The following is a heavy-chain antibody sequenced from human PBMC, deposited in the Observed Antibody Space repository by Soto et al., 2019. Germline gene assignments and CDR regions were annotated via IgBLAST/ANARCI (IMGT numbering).Heavy chain of an antibody. J-gene: IGHJ6*02. CDR1: GGSSSGYY. V-gene: IGHV4-34*01. D-gene: IGHD6-13*01. Sequence: NPSETLSLTCAVYGGSSSGYYWSWIRQPPGKGLEWIGEINHSGSTNYNPSLKSRVTISVDTSKNQFSLKLSSVTAADTAVYYCAQYSGYSSSWYSFYYYGMDVWGQGTTVTVSS. CDR2: INHSGST. CDR3: AQYSGYSSSWYSFYYYGMDV.